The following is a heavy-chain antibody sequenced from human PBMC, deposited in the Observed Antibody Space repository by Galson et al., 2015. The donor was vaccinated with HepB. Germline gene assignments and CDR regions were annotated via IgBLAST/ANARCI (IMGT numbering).Heavy chain of an antibody. J-gene: IGHJ6*03. D-gene: IGHD3-16*02. V-gene: IGHV6-1*01. CDR1: GDSVSTSSAA. Sequence: CAISGDSVSTSSAAWSWIRQSPSRGLEWLGRTYYRSKWYNDYAVSVKSRITINPDTSKNQFSLQLNSVTPEDTAVYYCARDSTAFDYVWGSYRFYMDVWGKGTTVTVSS. CDR3: ARDSTAFDYVWGSYRFYMDV. CDR2: TYYRSKWYN.